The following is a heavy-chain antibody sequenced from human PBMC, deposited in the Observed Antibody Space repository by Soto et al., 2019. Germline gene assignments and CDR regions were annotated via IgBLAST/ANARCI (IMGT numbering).Heavy chain of an antibody. V-gene: IGHV4-39*01. CDR3: ARNEQGLDFDY. D-gene: IGHD1-1*01. Sequence: PSETRSLTCSVSGGSITSRNNYWTWIRQPPGKGLEWIGSISYSGTTYYSPSLKSRVTMFIDTSKNQFFLKLTSVTAADTAVVFCARNEQGLDFDYWGQGTMVTVSS. CDR1: GGSITSRNNY. J-gene: IGHJ4*02. CDR2: ISYSGTT.